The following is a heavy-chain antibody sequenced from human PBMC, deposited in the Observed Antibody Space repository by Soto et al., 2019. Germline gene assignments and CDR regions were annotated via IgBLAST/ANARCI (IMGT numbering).Heavy chain of an antibody. J-gene: IGHJ4*02. Sequence: QVQLVESGGGVVQPGRSLRLSCAASGFTFSSYAMHWVRQAPGKGLEWVAVISYDGSNKYYADSVKGRFTVSRDNAKNTLYLQMNSLRAEDTAVYYCAREEGDGRSWDFDYWGQGTLVTVSS. CDR1: GFTFSSYA. CDR2: ISYDGSNK. V-gene: IGHV3-30-3*01. CDR3: AREEGDGRSWDFDY. D-gene: IGHD6-13*01.